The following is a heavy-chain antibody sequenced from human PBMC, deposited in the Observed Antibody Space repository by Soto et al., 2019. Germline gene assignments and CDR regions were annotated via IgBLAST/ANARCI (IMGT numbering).Heavy chain of an antibody. D-gene: IGHD3-3*01. J-gene: IGHJ4*02. CDR2: ISSSGSTI. Sequence: EVQLVESGGGLVQPGGSLRLSCAASGFTFSSYEMNWVRQAPGKGLEWVSYISSSGSTIYYADSVKGRFTISRDNAKNSLYLQMNSLRAEDTAVYYCARAGGDFRSGYSIDYWGQGTLVTVSS. V-gene: IGHV3-48*03. CDR1: GFTFSSYE. CDR3: ARAGGDFRSGYSIDY.